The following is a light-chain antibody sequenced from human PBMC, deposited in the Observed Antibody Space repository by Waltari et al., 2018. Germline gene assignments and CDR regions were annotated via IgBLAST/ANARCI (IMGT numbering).Light chain of an antibody. Sequence: EIVLTQSPATLSLSPGGRATLSCRASQSVNNKLAWYQQKPGQAPRLLIYDASTRATGVPARFSGSGSGTDLTLSISSLEPEDFAVYYCQHRSSWPLTFGGGTKLEIK. CDR3: QHRSSWPLT. CDR1: QSVNNK. CDR2: DAS. J-gene: IGKJ4*01. V-gene: IGKV3-11*01.